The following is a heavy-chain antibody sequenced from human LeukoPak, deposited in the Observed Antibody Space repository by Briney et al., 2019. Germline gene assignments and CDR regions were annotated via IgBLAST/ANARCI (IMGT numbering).Heavy chain of an antibody. J-gene: IGHJ4*02. CDR3: ARDTVGSSSTFDC. D-gene: IGHD6-13*01. Sequence: SETLSLTCTVSGVSVTSGTYHWSWIRQPPGKGLEWIGYIHYSGDTNYNPSLKSRVTISVDTSKNQFSLKLSSVTAADTAVYYCARDTVGSSSTFDCWGQGTLVTVSS. CDR1: GVSVTSGTYH. V-gene: IGHV4-61*01. CDR2: IHYSGDT.